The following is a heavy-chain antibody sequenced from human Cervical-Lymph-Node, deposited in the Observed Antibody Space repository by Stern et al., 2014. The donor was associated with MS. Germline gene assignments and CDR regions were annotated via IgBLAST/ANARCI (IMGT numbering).Heavy chain of an antibody. J-gene: IGHJ4*02. D-gene: IGHD5-18*01. V-gene: IGHV3-11*01. CDR2: ISSSGSTI. CDR1: GFTFSDYY. Sequence: VQLLESGGGLVKPGGSLRLSCAASGFTFSDYYMSWIRQSPGQGLEWVSYISSSGSTIYYADSVKGRFTISRDNAKNSLYLQMNSLRAEDTAVYYCARLNVDTAMVDYWGQGTLVTVSS. CDR3: ARLNVDTAMVDY.